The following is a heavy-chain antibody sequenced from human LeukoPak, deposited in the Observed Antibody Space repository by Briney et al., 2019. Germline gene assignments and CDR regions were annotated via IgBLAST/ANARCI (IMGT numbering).Heavy chain of an antibody. CDR1: GFTFDDYG. J-gene: IGHJ5*02. CDR2: INWNGGST. CDR3: ARLPYNWNDD. Sequence: GGSLRLSCAASGFTFDDYGMSWVRQAPGKGLEWVSGINWNGGSTGYADSVKGRFTISRDNAKNTLYLLMNSLRAEDTAVYYCARLPYNWNDDRGQGTLVTVSS. V-gene: IGHV3-20*04.